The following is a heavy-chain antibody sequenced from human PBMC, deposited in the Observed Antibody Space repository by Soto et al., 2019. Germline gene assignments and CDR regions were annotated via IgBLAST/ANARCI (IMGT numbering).Heavy chain of an antibody. CDR2: ISGSGGST. D-gene: IGHD5-18*01. CDR3: AKRVGYSDGYGDY. V-gene: IGHV3-23*01. Sequence: EVQLLESGGGLVQPGGSLSLSCAASGFTFSSFAMSWVRQAPGKGLEWVSAISGSGGSTYYADSVKGRFTISRDNSKNTVYLQMNSLRAEDTAVYYCAKRVGYSDGYGDYWGQGTLVTVCS. CDR1: GFTFSSFA. J-gene: IGHJ4*02.